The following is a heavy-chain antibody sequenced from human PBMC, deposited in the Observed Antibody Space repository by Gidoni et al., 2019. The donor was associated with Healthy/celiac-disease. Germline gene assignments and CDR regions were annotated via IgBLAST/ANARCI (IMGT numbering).Heavy chain of an antibody. D-gene: IGHD2-15*01. J-gene: IGHJ4*02. CDR1: GFTFSSYS. CDR2: ISSSSSYI. Sequence: EVQLVESGGGLVKPGGSLRLSCAASGFTFSSYSMNWVRQAPGKGLEWVSSISSSSSYIYYADSVKGRFTISRDNAKNSLYLQMNSLRAEDTAVYYCARDGVISDCSGGSCYFPLLDYWGQGTLVTVSS. V-gene: IGHV3-21*01. CDR3: ARDGVISDCSGGSCYFPLLDY.